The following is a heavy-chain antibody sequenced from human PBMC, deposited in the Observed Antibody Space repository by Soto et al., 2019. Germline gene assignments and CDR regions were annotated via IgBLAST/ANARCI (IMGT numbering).Heavy chain of an antibody. D-gene: IGHD4-17*01. CDR3: ARATMTTVTEYFDL. CDR1: GFTFSSYG. CDR2: IWYDGSNK. Sequence: QVQLVESGGGVVQPGRSLRLSCAASGFTFSSYGMHWVRQAPGKGLEWVAVIWYDGSNKYYADSVKGRFTISRDNSKNTLDLQMTGLRAEDMAVYYCARATMTTVTEYFDLLGRGTLVTVSS. V-gene: IGHV3-33*01. J-gene: IGHJ2*01.